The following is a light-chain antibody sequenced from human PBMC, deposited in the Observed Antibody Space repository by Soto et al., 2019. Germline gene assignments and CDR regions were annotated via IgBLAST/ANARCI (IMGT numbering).Light chain of an antibody. CDR3: TSYTTSNTWV. CDR2: DVT. Sequence: QSVLTQPASVSGSPGQSITISCTGTSSDVGGYNYVSWYQQHPGKAPKHMIFDVTNRPSGVSNRFSGSKSGNSASLTISGLRTEDEADYYCTSYTTSNTWVFGGGTKLTVL. V-gene: IGLV2-14*03. J-gene: IGLJ3*02. CDR1: SSDVGGYNY.